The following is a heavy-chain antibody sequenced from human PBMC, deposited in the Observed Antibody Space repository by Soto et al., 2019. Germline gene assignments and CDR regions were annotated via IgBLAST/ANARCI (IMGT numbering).Heavy chain of an antibody. D-gene: IGHD3-10*01. CDR3: ARGGGGHYYYYYGMDV. CDR2: ISSSSSYT. Sequence: QVQLVESGGGLVKPGGSLRLSCAASGFTFSDYYMSWIRQAPGKGLEWVSYISSSSSYTNYADSVKGRFTISRDNAKNSLDLQMNSRRAEDTAVYYCARGGGGHYYYYYGMDVWGQGTTVTGSS. J-gene: IGHJ6*02. CDR1: GFTFSDYY. V-gene: IGHV3-11*06.